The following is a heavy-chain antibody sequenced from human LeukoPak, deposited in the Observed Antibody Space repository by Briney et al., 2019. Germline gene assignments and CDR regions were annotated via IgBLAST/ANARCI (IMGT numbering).Heavy chain of an antibody. J-gene: IGHJ6*02. CDR1: GYSISSGYY. D-gene: IGHD1-26*01. CDR3: ARALRLGSGSYLDYYYYYGMDV. Sequence: SETLSLTCTVSGYSISSGYYWGWIRQPPGKGLEWIGSIYHSGSTYYNPSLKSRVAISVDTSKNQFSLKLSSVTAADTAVYYCARALRLGSGSYLDYYYYYGMDVWGQGTTVTVSS. V-gene: IGHV4-38-2*02. CDR2: IYHSGST.